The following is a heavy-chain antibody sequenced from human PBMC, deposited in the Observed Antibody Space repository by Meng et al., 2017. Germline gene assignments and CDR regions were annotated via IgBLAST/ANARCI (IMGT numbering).Heavy chain of an antibody. CDR1: GFTFDDYA. J-gene: IGHJ4*02. CDR3: ARDLAAAAAGTV. Sequence: SLKISCAASGFTFDDYAMHWVRQAPGKGLEWVSGISWNSGSIGYADSVKGRFTISRDNAKNSLYLQMNSLRAEDTALYYCARDLAAAAAGTVWGQGTLVTVYS. CDR2: ISWNSGSI. D-gene: IGHD6-13*01. V-gene: IGHV3-9*01.